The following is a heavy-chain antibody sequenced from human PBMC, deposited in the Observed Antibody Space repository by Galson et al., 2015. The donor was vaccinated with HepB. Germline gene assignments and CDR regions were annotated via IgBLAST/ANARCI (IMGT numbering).Heavy chain of an antibody. D-gene: IGHD5-12*01. CDR2: INEDGSAK. CDR3: VKNGDMVATIFAY. J-gene: IGHJ4*02. Sequence: SLRLSCAASGFRLSDSWMTWVRQSAERGLEWVANINEDGSAKRYLDSVKGRFTISRDNAKNLVFLQMNSLRDEDTALYYCVKNGDMVATIFAYWGQGALVTVSS. V-gene: IGHV3-7*01. CDR1: GFRLSDSW.